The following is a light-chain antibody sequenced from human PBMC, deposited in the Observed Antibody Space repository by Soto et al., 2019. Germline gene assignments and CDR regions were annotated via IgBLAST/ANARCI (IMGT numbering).Light chain of an antibody. CDR2: GAS. V-gene: IGKV3-20*01. CDR1: QSVSSSY. CDR3: QQYGSSRWT. J-gene: IGKJ1*01. Sequence: TVLTQSPGTLSLSPGERATLSCRASQSVSSSYLAWYQQKPGQAPRLLIYGASSRATGIPDRFSGSGSGTDFTVTISSLEPGDFAVYYCQQYGSSRWTFGQGTKV.